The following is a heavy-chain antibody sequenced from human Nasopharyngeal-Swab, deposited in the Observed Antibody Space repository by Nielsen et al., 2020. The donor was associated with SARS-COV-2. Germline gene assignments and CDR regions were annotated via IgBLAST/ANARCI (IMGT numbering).Heavy chain of an antibody. CDR1: GFTFSSYW. Sequence: GESLKISCAASGFTFSSYWMSWVRQAPGKGLEWVANIKQDGSEKYYVDSVKGRFTISRDNAKNSLYLQMNSLRAEDTAVYYCAREPGYDSSGYALGYWGQGTLVTVSS. V-gene: IGHV3-7*01. CDR2: IKQDGSEK. J-gene: IGHJ4*02. CDR3: AREPGYDSSGYALGY. D-gene: IGHD3-22*01.